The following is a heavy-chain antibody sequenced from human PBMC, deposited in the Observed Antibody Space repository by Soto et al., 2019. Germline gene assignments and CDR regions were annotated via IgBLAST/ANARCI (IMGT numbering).Heavy chain of an antibody. Sequence: ASVKVSCKASGYTFTSYGISWVRQAPGQGLEWMGWISAYNGNTNYAQKLQGRVTMTTDTSTSTVYMELSSLRSEDTAVYYCARSGYCSGGSCQNWFDPWGQGTLVTVSS. V-gene: IGHV1-18*01. CDR1: GYTFTSYG. D-gene: IGHD2-15*01. CDR2: ISAYNGNT. J-gene: IGHJ5*02. CDR3: ARSGYCSGGSCQNWFDP.